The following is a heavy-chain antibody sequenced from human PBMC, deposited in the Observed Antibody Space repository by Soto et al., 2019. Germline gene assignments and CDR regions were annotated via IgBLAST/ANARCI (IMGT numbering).Heavy chain of an antibody. CDR2: INPSGGST. V-gene: IGHV1-46*01. CDR1: GYTFTSYY. D-gene: IGHD3-9*01. Sequence: GASVKVSCKASGYTFTSYYMHWVRQAPGQGLEWMGIINPSGGSTSYAQKFQGRVTMTRDTSTSTVYMELSSLRSEDTAVYYCARDLGYDILTGLFDYWGQGTLVTVSS. CDR3: ARDLGYDILTGLFDY. J-gene: IGHJ4*02.